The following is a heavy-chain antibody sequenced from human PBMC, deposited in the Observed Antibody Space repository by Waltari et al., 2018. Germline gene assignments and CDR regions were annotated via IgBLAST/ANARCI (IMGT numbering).Heavy chain of an antibody. D-gene: IGHD4-17*01. CDR3: AKDLQHGLRGFDI. J-gene: IGHJ3*02. V-gene: IGHV3-9*01. CDR1: RFTFDDYA. Sequence: EVQLVESGGGLVQPGRSLRLSCAASRFTFDDYAMHWVRQAPGKGLEWVSGISWNSGSIGYADSVKGRFTISRDNAKNSLYLQMNSLRAEDTALYYCAKDLQHGLRGFDIWGQGTMVTVSS. CDR2: ISWNSGSI.